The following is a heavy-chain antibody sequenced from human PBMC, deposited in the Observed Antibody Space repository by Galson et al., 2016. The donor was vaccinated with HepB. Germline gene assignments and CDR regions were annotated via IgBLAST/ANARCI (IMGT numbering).Heavy chain of an antibody. CDR1: GFTFSTYS. CDR3: AREKMDNHSSGYVYYFDY. J-gene: IGHJ4*02. CDR2: ISWSSTYI. V-gene: IGHV3-21*01. D-gene: IGHD5-12*01. Sequence: SLRLSCAASGFTFSTYSMNWVRQAPGKGLEWVSSISWSSTYIHYADSVKGRFTISRDNAKNSLDLQMNSLGAEDTAVYYFAREKMDNHSSGYVYYFDYWGQGTLVTVSS.